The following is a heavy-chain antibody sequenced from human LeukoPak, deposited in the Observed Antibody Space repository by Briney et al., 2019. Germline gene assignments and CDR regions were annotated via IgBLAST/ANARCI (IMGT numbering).Heavy chain of an antibody. CDR1: GDTFTGYW. J-gene: IGHJ4*02. D-gene: IGHD2-2*01. CDR2: IYPGDSDI. V-gene: IGHV5-51*01. CDR3: ARRPGKYQPLPFDY. Sequence: GESLKISCKASGDTFTGYWVGWVRQMPGKGLEWMAIIYPGDSDIKYSPSFQGHVTISADKSITTAYLQWNSLKASDTAMYYCARRPGKYQPLPFDYWGQGTLVTVSS.